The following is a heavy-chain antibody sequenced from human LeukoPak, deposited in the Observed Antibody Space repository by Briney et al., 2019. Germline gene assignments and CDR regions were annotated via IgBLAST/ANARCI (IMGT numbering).Heavy chain of an antibody. Sequence: SETLSLTCAVYGGSFSGYYWSWIRQPPRKGLEWIGEINHSGSTNYNPSLKSRVTISVDTSKNQFSLKLSSVTAADTAVYYCARSGYYYDSSGSYPIDYWGQGTLVTVSS. D-gene: IGHD3-22*01. CDR3: ARSGYYYDSSGSYPIDY. J-gene: IGHJ4*02. CDR1: GGSFSGYY. CDR2: INHSGST. V-gene: IGHV4-34*01.